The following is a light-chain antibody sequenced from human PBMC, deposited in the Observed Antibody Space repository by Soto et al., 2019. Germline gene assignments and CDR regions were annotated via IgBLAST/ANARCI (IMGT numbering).Light chain of an antibody. Sequence: QSVLSQPPSASGTPGQRVTIFCSGSSSNIGSNYVYWYQQLPGTAPKLLIYRNNQRPSGVPDRFSGSKSGTSASLAISGLRSEDEADYYCAAWDDSLSGVFFVGGTKLTVL. CDR2: RNN. V-gene: IGLV1-47*01. CDR3: AAWDDSLSGVF. CDR1: SSNIGSNY. J-gene: IGLJ2*01.